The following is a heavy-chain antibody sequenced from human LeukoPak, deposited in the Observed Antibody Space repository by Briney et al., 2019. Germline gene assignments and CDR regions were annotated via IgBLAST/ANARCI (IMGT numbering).Heavy chain of an antibody. CDR3: AKDASHRLYCGGDCYSFFDY. CDR1: GFTFDDYA. V-gene: IGHV3-43*02. J-gene: IGHJ4*02. CDR2: ISGDGGST. D-gene: IGHD2-21*02. Sequence: GGSLRLSCAASGFTFDDYAMRWVRQAPGKGLEWVSLISGDGGSTYYADSVKGRFTISRDNSKNSLYLQMNSLRTEDTALYYCAKDASHRLYCGGDCYSFFDYWGQGTLVTVSS.